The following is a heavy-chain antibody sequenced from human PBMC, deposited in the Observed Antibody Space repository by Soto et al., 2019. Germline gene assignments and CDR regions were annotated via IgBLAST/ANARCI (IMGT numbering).Heavy chain of an antibody. CDR1: GFTFRSFT. CDR3: TRDASRDSSARGWFDP. D-gene: IGHD6-13*01. V-gene: IGHV3-21*01. J-gene: IGHJ5*02. Sequence: GGSLRLSCAASGFTFRSFTMNWVCQAPGKGLEWVSTISSNSAYIYYTDALRGRFTISRDNAKNSLHLQMNSLRAEDTAVYYCTRDASRDSSARGWFDPWGPGTLVTVSS. CDR2: ISSNSAYI.